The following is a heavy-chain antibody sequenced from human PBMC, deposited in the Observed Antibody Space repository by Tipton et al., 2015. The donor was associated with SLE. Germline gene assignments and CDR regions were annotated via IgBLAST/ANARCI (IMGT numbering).Heavy chain of an antibody. D-gene: IGHD1-26*01. CDR1: VCSISSGYY. J-gene: IGHJ3*01. Sequence: TLSLTCAVSVCSISSGYYWGWIRQPPGKGLEWIGYIYYSGSTNYNPSLRSRVSMSVDTSKNQISLILSSVTASDTAVYYCVGEGLVGDVVRDFWGQGTMVTVSS. V-gene: IGHV4-59*12. CDR3: VGEGLVGDVVRDF. CDR2: IYYSGST.